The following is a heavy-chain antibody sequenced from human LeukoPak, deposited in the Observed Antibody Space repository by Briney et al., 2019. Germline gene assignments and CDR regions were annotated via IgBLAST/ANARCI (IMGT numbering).Heavy chain of an antibody. CDR2: IGTAGDT. CDR3: AREGQDDAFDI. CDR1: GFTFSSYD. J-gene: IGHJ3*02. V-gene: IGHV3-13*01. Sequence: GGSLRLSCAASGFTFSSYDMHWVRQATGKGLEWVSAIGTAGDTYYPGSVKGRFTISRENAKNSLYLQMNSLRAGDTAVYYCAREGQDDAFDIWGQGTMVTVSS.